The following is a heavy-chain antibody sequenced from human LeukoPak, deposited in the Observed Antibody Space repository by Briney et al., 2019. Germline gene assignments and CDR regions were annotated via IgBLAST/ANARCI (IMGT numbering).Heavy chain of an antibody. CDR2: IYHSGST. Sequence: SETLSLTCAVYGGSLSGYYWSWIRQPPGKGLEWIGEIYHSGSTSYNPSLKSRVTISVDTSKNQFSLKLSSVTAADTAVYYCARLLDYGGNSVAFDIWGQGTMVTVSS. CDR3: ARLLDYGGNSVAFDI. D-gene: IGHD4-23*01. V-gene: IGHV4-34*01. J-gene: IGHJ3*02. CDR1: GGSLSGYY.